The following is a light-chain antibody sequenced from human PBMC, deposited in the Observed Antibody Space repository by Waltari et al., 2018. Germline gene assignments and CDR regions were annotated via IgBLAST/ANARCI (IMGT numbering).Light chain of an antibody. CDR2: VGS. Sequence: EIVMTQSPLSLPVTPGEPASLSCRSSQSLLHSNGSNYLDLYLQTPGPSPQLLIYVGSNRASVVPDRCSGSGAGTDFTLKSSMVEAEDVGVYCCMQALQTPTFGPGTKVDIK. CDR1: QSLLHSNGSNY. V-gene: IGKV2-28*01. CDR3: MQALQTPT. J-gene: IGKJ3*01.